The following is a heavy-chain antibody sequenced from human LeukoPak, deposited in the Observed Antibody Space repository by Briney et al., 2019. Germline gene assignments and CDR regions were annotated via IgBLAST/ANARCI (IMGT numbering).Heavy chain of an antibody. CDR3: ARVPYCSCTSCYILDY. Sequence: SETLSLTCTVSGGSISSYYWSWIRQPPGKGLEWIGYIYYSGSTNYNPSLKSRVTISVDTSKNQFSLKLSSVTAADTAVYYCARVPYCSCTSCYILDYWGQGTLVTVSS. D-gene: IGHD2-2*02. J-gene: IGHJ4*02. CDR1: GGSISSYY. V-gene: IGHV4-59*01. CDR2: IYYSGST.